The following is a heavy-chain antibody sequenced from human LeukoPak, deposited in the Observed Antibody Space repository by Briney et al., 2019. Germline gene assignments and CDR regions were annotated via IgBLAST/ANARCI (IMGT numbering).Heavy chain of an antibody. D-gene: IGHD3-10*01. CDR2: INSDGSRT. Sequence: GGSLRLSCAASGFTFNSYWMHWVRQVPGKGLVWVSRINSDGSRTNYVDSAKGRFTISRDNAKNTLFLQMNSLGAEDSAVYYCARGNFYSGSGSSPLDYWGQGTLVTVSS. J-gene: IGHJ4*02. CDR1: GFTFNSYW. CDR3: ARGNFYSGSGSSPLDY. V-gene: IGHV3-74*01.